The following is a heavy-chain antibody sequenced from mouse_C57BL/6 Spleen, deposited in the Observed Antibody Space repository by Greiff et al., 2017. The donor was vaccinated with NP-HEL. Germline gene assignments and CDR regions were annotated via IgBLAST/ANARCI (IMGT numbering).Heavy chain of an antibody. CDR1: GFTFSDYY. Sequence: DVKLVESGGGLVQPGGSLKLSCAASGFTFSDYYMYWVRQTPEKRLEWVAYISNGGGSTYYPDTVKGRFTISRDNAKNTLYLQMSHLKSEDTAMYYCARQRNYGAMDYWGQGTSVTVSS. CDR3: ARQRNYGAMDY. D-gene: IGHD1-1*02. V-gene: IGHV5-12*01. J-gene: IGHJ4*01. CDR2: ISNGGGST.